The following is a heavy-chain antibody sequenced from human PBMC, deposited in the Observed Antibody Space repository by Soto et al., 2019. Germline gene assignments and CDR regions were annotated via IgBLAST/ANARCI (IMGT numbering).Heavy chain of an antibody. CDR3: AKEVDVGVTMIDY. V-gene: IGHV3-23*01. J-gene: IGHJ4*02. Sequence: GGSLRLSCAASGFTFSAYPMSWVRQTPGKGLEWVSAISPSGAATYFADSVKGRFTVSRDNSKSTFYLVMNNLRAEDTALYYCAKEVDVGVTMIDYWGQGALVTVSS. CDR1: GFTFSAYP. D-gene: IGHD3-3*01. CDR2: ISPSGAAT.